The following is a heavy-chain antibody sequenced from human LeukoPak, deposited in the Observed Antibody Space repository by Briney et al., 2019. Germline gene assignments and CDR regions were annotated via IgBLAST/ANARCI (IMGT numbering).Heavy chain of an antibody. Sequence: PGGSLRLSCVSSGFTFSNYWMKWVRQAPGKGLEWVASITEDGSGKFSVGSVKDRITISRDNTRNSLDLQINSLTVEDTAIYYCARDDGDVWGTGTTVTVSS. CDR3: ARDDGDV. J-gene: IGHJ6*04. V-gene: IGHV3-7*01. CDR2: ITEDGSGK. CDR1: GFTFSNYW.